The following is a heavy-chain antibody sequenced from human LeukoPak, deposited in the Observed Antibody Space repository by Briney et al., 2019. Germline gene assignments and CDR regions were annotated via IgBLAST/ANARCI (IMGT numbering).Heavy chain of an antibody. V-gene: IGHV1-46*01. CDR2: INPSGGST. Sequence: ASVKVSCKASGYTFTSYYMHWVRQAPGQGLEWMGIINPSGGSTSYAQKFQGRVTMTRDTSTSAGYMELSSLRSENTAVYYCARVREYYYGSGSFLDGMDVWGQGTTVTVSS. J-gene: IGHJ6*02. CDR3: ARVREYYYGSGSFLDGMDV. CDR1: GYTFTSYY. D-gene: IGHD3-10*01.